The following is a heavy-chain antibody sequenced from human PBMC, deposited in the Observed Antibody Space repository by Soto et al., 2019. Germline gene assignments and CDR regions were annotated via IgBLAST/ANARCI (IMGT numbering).Heavy chain of an antibody. V-gene: IGHV1-18*01. Sequence: ASVKVSCKASGYTFTSYGISWVRQAPGQGLEWMGWISAYNGNTNYAQKLQGRVTMTTDTSTSTAYMKLRSLRSDDTAVYYCARVIAAAGTQWFDPWGQGTLVTVSS. CDR2: ISAYNGNT. CDR3: ARVIAAAGTQWFDP. J-gene: IGHJ5*02. D-gene: IGHD6-13*01. CDR1: GYTFTSYG.